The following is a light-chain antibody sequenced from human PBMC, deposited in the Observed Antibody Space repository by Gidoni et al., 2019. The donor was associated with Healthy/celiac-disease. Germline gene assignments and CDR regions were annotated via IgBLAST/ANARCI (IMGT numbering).Light chain of an antibody. J-gene: IGKJ4*01. CDR1: QSVSSN. CDR2: GAY. Sequence: EIVMTQSPATLSVSPGERATLSCRASQSVSSNLAWYQQKPSQAPRLLIYGAYTRATGIPARLSGSGSGTGFTLTISSLQSEDFAVYYCQHYNNWPPLTFGGGTKVEIK. CDR3: QHYNNWPPLT. V-gene: IGKV3-15*01.